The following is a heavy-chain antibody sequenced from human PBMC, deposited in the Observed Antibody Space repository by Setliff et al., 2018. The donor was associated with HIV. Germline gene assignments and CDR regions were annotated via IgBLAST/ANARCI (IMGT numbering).Heavy chain of an antibody. V-gene: IGHV1-46*01. CDR2: INPNGGST. CDR1: GGTFSNYA. Sequence: GASVKVSCKASGGTFSNYAISWVRQAPGQGPEWMAIINPNGGSTNYAQKFQGRLVIIADTSTNIVYMEVSSLRSEDTAIYYCARGGPGSSYGYDWFDTWGQGTPVTVSS. CDR3: ARGGPGSSYGYDWFDT. D-gene: IGHD5-18*01. J-gene: IGHJ5*02.